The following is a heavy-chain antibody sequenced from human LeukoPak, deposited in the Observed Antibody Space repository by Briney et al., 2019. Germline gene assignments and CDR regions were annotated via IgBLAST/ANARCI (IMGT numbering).Heavy chain of an antibody. CDR3: GKGDRDYMSNWFDF. V-gene: IGHV3-23*01. Sequence: GGSLRLSCAASLFTSGNYAMSWVRQAPGRGLEWVSGLSGSGDRTYYADSVKGRFTISRDNSKNTLYLQMNSLRAEDTAVYYCGKGDRDYMSNWFDFWGQGTLVSVSS. CDR2: LSGSGDRT. J-gene: IGHJ5*01. CDR1: LFTSGNYA. D-gene: IGHD4-11*01.